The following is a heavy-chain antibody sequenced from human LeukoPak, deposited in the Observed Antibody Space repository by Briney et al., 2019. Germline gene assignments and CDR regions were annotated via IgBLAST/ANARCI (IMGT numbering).Heavy chain of an antibody. V-gene: IGHV3-66*01. D-gene: IGHD4-17*01. CDR3: ARVDYGDSRGAFDI. Sequence: GGSLRLSCAASGFTFSSYEINWVRQAPGKGLEWVSVIYSGGSTYYADSVKGRFTISRDNSKNTLYLQMNSLRAEDTAVYYCARVDYGDSRGAFDIWGQGTMVTVSS. CDR1: GFTFSSYE. CDR2: IYSGGST. J-gene: IGHJ3*02.